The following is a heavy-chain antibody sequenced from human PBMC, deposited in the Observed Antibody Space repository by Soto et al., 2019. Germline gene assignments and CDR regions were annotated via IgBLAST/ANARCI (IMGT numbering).Heavy chain of an antibody. CDR1: GYTFTSYD. Sequence: GASVKVSCKASGYTFTSYDINWARQAPGQGLEWMGWISAYNGNTNYAQKLQGRVTMTTDTSTSTAYMELRSLRSDDTAVYYCARETAARGDYYYGMDVWGQGTTVTVSS. D-gene: IGHD3-10*01. J-gene: IGHJ6*02. V-gene: IGHV1-18*01. CDR3: ARETAARGDYYYGMDV. CDR2: ISAYNGNT.